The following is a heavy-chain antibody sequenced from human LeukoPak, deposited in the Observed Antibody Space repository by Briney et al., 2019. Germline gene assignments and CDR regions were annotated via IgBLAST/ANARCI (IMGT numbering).Heavy chain of an antibody. J-gene: IGHJ3*02. CDR1: GGSISSYY. CDR2: IYYSGST. CDR3: ARENDFSSGWSRGAFDI. V-gene: IGHV4-59*01. Sequence: SETLSLTCTVSGGSISSYYWSWIRQPPGKGLEWIGYIYYSGSTNYNPSLKSRVTISVDTSKNQFSLKLSSVTAADTAVYYCARENDFSSGWSRGAFDIWGQGTMVTVSS. D-gene: IGHD6-19*01.